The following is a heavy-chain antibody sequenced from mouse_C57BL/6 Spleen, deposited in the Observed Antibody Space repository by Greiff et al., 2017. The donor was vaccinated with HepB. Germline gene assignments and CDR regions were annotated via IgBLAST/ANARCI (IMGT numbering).Heavy chain of an antibody. V-gene: IGHV14-2*01. CDR3: AGPHYYCSSPGGYLDY. CDR2: IDPEDGET. Sequence: EVQLQQSGAELVKPGASVKLSCTASGFNIKDYYMHWVKQRTEQGLEWIGRIDPEDGETKYAPKFQGKATITADTYSNTAYLQLSSLTSEDTAVDYCAGPHYYCSSPGGYLDYWGQGTTLTVSS. D-gene: IGHD1-1*01. J-gene: IGHJ2*01. CDR1: GFNIKDYY.